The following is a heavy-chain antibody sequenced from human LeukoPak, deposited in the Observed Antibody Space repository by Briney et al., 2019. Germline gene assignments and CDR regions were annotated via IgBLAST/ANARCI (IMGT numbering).Heavy chain of an antibody. CDR2: ISGSGGST. Sequence: GSLRLSCAASGFTFSSYAMSWIRQAPGKGLEWVSAISGSGGSTYYADSVKGRFTISRDNSKNTLYLQMNSLRAEDTAVYYCVKETSSGNFVTIDCWGQGALVTVSS. D-gene: IGHD1-26*01. CDR3: VKETSSGNFVTIDC. J-gene: IGHJ4*02. CDR1: GFTFSSYA. V-gene: IGHV3-23*01.